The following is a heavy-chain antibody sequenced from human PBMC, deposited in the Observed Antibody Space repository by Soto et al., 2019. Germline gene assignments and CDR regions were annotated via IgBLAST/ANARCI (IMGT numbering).Heavy chain of an antibody. CDR1: GYRFTSYW. Sequence: GESLKISCKGSGYRFTSYWIGWVRQMPGKGLELMGIIYPGDSDTRYSPSFQGQVTISADKSISTAYLQWSSLKASDTAMYYCARTAAAGKYYYGMDVWGQGTTVTSP. V-gene: IGHV5-51*01. CDR2: IYPGDSDT. CDR3: ARTAAAGKYYYGMDV. D-gene: IGHD6-13*01. J-gene: IGHJ6*02.